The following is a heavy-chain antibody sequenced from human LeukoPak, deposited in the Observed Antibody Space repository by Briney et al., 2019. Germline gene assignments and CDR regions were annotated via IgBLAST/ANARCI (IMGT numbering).Heavy chain of an antibody. CDR3: ASGPDSSGYSYYYYGMDV. J-gene: IGHJ6*02. V-gene: IGHV3-53*04. Sequence: HAGGSLRLSCAASGFTVSSNYMSWVRQAPGKGLEWVSVIYSGGSTYYADSVKGRFTTSRHNSKNTLYLQMNSLRAEDTAVYYCASGPDSSGYSYYYYGMDVWGQGTTVTVSS. CDR2: IYSGGST. CDR1: GFTVSSNY. D-gene: IGHD3-22*01.